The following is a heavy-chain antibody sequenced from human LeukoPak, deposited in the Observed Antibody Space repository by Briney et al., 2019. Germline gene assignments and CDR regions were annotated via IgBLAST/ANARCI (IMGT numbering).Heavy chain of an antibody. D-gene: IGHD5-18*01. CDR2: IIPIFGIA. J-gene: IGHJ4*02. CDR1: GGTFSSYA. V-gene: IGHV1-69*04. Sequence: SVKVSCKASGGTFSSYAISWVRQAPGQGLEWMGRIIPIFGIANYAQKFQGRVTITADKSTSTAYMELSSLRSEDTAVYYCAIELMDTAMVTGFGYWGQGTLVTVSS. CDR3: AIELMDTAMVTGFGY.